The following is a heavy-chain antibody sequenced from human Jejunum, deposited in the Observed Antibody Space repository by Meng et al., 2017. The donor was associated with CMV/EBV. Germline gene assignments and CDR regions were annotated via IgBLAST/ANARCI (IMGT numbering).Heavy chain of an antibody. Sequence: AQLWADVNNPGASVKVSCRASGYSFIDYYIHWVRQAPEQGLEWMGWISPNTGATNFAQNFQGRVTMTRDTSVSATYMELSSLTSDDTAVYFCARDPGGSSPVFDYWGQGTLVTVSS. V-gene: IGHV1-2*02. J-gene: IGHJ4*01. CDR3: ARDPGGSSPVFDY. CDR2: ISPNTGAT. D-gene: IGHD2-8*02. CDR1: GYSFIDYY.